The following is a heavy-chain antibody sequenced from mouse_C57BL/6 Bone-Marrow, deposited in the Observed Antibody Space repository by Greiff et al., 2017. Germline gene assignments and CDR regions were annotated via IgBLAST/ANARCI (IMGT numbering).Heavy chain of an antibody. CDR3: ARDWPFDY. Sequence: VQLQQSGPELVKPGASVKISCKASGYSFTGYYMNWVKQSPEKSLEWIGEINPSTGGTTYNQKFKAKATLTVDKSSSTAYMQLKSLTTEDSAVYYCARDWPFDYWGQGTTLTVSS. J-gene: IGHJ2*01. V-gene: IGHV1-42*01. D-gene: IGHD4-1*01. CDR2: INPSTGGT. CDR1: GYSFTGYY.